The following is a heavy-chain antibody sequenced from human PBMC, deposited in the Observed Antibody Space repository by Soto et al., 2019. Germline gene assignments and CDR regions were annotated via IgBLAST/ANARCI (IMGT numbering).Heavy chain of an antibody. J-gene: IGHJ6*02. D-gene: IGHD3-10*01. V-gene: IGHV1-18*04. CDR1: GYTFTSYG. Sequence: QVQLVQSGAEVKKPGASVKVSCKASGYTFTSYGISWVRQAPGQGLEGMGWISAYNGNTNYAQKLQGRVTMTTETSTSTAYMELRSLRSDDTAVYYCARDGLWFGKPMRDYGMDVWGQGTTVTVSS. CDR2: ISAYNGNT. CDR3: ARDGLWFGKPMRDYGMDV.